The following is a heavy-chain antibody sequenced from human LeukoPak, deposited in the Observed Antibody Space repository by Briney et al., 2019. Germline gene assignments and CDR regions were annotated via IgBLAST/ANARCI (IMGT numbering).Heavy chain of an antibody. Sequence: GRSLTLSCAASGVTFDDYAMHWVRQAPGKGLEWVSGISLNSGSICYAYSVKGRVSISRDNANNSLYLQMNSLKAKDPALYYCAKDMYQYRSSWSFDYWGQGTLVTVSS. V-gene: IGHV3-9*01. D-gene: IGHD6-13*01. CDR2: ISLNSGSI. CDR1: GVTFDDYA. J-gene: IGHJ4*02. CDR3: AKDMYQYRSSWSFDY.